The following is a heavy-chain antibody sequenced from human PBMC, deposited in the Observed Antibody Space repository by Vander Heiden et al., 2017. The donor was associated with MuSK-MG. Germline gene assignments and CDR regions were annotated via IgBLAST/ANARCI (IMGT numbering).Heavy chain of an antibody. CDR1: GLTFSSYW. CDR2: IKQDGREN. J-gene: IGHJ2*01. CDR3: AIDRCASGDL. V-gene: IGHV3-7*01. Sequence: EVQLVESVGGLVQPGGSLRLPCAASGLTFSSYWMSWVRQAPGKGMEWVANIKQDGRENDDVDSVKGRFTISRDNAKNSLYLNMQSQRAEDTAVYYCAIDRCASGDLWGRGTLVTVSS.